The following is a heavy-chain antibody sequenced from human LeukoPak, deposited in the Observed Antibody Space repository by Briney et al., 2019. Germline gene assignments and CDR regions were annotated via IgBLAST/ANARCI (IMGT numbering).Heavy chain of an antibody. J-gene: IGHJ5*02. V-gene: IGHV4-4*09. CDR3: ARHKYSSSRRGFDP. CDR1: GGSISSYY. Sequence: SETLSLTCTVSGGSISSYYWSWIRQPPGKGLEWIGYIYTSGSTNYNPSLKSRVTISVDTFKNQFSLKLSSVTAADTAVYYCARHKYSSSRRGFDPWGQGTLVTVSS. CDR2: IYTSGST. D-gene: IGHD6-6*01.